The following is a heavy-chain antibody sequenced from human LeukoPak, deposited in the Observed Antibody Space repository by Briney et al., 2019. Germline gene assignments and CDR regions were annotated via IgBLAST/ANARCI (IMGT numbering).Heavy chain of an antibody. J-gene: IGHJ4*02. CDR2: ISYDGTNK. V-gene: IGHV3-30*03. D-gene: IGHD5-18*01. Sequence: GGSLRLSCAASGFTFSSYGMHWVRQAPGKGLEWVAVISYDGTNKYYADSVKGRFTISRDNSKNTLYLQMNSLRAEDTAVYYCARVAGTSGYSYGFPYFDYWGQGTLVTVSS. CDR1: GFTFSSYG. CDR3: ARVAGTSGYSYGFPYFDY.